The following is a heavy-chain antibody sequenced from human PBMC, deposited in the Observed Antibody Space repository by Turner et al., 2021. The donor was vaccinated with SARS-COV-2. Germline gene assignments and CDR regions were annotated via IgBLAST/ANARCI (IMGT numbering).Heavy chain of an antibody. V-gene: IGHV3-43*02. CDR2: ISGDGGVT. J-gene: IGHJ6*02. CDR1: GFTFDDYA. Sequence: EVQLVESGGGVVQPGGSLRLPCAASGFTFDDYALHWVRQAPGKGLEWVSLISGDGGVTYYADSVKGRFTISRDNSKNSLYLQMNSLRTEDTALYYCAKDLVRGLYYYYYGMDVWGQGTTVTVSS. CDR3: AKDLVRGLYYYYYGMDV. D-gene: IGHD3-10*01.